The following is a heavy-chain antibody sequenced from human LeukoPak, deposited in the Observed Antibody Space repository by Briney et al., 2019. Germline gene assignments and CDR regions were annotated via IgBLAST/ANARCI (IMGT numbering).Heavy chain of an antibody. CDR3: VRGSSSYQ. J-gene: IGHJ4*02. CDR2: IKEDGSEK. V-gene: IGHV3-7*01. Sequence: GGSLRLSCAASGFTFSTYWMSWVRQAPGKGLEWVANIKEDGSEKYYGDSVKGRFTISRDNAKNSLYLEMNSLRVEDTAVYYCVRGSSSYQWGQGTLVTVSS. D-gene: IGHD3-22*01. CDR1: GFTFSTYW.